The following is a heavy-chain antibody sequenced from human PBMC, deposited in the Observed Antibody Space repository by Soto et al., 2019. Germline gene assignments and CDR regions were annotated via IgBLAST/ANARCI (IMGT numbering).Heavy chain of an antibody. D-gene: IGHD1-26*01. CDR3: ARRYGGNFDY. V-gene: IGHV4-59*01. J-gene: IGHJ4*02. CDR2: IYYSGST. CDR1: GGSISSYY. Sequence: QVQLQESGPGLVKPSETLSLTCTVSGGSISSYYWSWIRQPPGKGLEWIGYIYYSGSTNDNPSRKSRVTISVDTSKNQFSLKLSSVAAADTAVYYCARRYGGNFDYWGQGTLVTVSS.